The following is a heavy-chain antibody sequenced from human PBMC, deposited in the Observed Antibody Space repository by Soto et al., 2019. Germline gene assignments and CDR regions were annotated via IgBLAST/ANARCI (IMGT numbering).Heavy chain of an antibody. CDR2: INRDGTDT. J-gene: IGHJ6*03. Sequence: GGSLRLSCAASGFTFDNYRMHWVRQAPGKGLVWVSRINRDGTDTGYADSVKGRFTISRDNAKKTLFLQMDGLRAEDTGVYFCAREGFTNYDFYYSYMNAWGKGTTVTVSS. D-gene: IGHD4-4*01. CDR3: AREGFTNYDFYYSYMNA. CDR1: GFTFDNYR. V-gene: IGHV3-74*01.